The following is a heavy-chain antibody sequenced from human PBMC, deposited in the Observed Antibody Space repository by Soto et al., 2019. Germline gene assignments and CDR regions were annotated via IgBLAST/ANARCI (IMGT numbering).Heavy chain of an antibody. CDR3: ARGESYYYDSSGYYWFGFDY. CDR2: IIPIFGTA. D-gene: IGHD3-22*01. CDR1: GYTFTSYG. Sequence: SVKVSCKASGYTFTSYGISWVRQAPGQGLEWMGGIIPIFGTANYAQKFQGRVTITADESTSTAYMELSSLRSEDTAVYYCARGESYYYDSSGYYWFGFDYWGQ. V-gene: IGHV1-69*13. J-gene: IGHJ4*02.